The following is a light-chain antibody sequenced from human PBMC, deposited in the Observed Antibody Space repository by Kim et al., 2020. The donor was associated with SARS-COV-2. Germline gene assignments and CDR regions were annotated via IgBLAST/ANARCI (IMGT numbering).Light chain of an antibody. CDR2: SNN. CDR1: SSNIGSNT. Sequence: QSVLTQPPSASGTPGQSVTISCSGSSSNIGSNTVNWYQHLPGTAPKLLIYSNNLRPSRVPDRFSGSKSGTSASLAISGLQSEDEGDYYCASWDDSLKGVFGGGTKVTVL. V-gene: IGLV1-44*01. CDR3: ASWDDSLKGV. J-gene: IGLJ2*01.